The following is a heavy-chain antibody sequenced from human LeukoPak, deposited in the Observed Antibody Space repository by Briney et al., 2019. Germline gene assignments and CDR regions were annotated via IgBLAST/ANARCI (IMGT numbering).Heavy chain of an antibody. CDR1: GFTFSSYG. CDR3: ARSRSTVAPHDAFDI. Sequence: GRSLRLSCAASGFTFSSYGMHWVCQAPGKGLEWVAVIWYDGSNKYYADSVKGRFTISRDNSKNTLYLQMNSLRAEDTAVYYCARSRSTVAPHDAFDIWGQGTMVTVSS. CDR2: IWYDGSNK. J-gene: IGHJ3*02. D-gene: IGHD4-23*01. V-gene: IGHV3-33*01.